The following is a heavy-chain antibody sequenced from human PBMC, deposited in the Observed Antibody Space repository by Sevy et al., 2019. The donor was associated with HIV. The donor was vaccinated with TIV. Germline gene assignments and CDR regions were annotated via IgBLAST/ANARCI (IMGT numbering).Heavy chain of an antibody. J-gene: IGHJ4*02. D-gene: IGHD6-13*01. V-gene: IGHV3-23*01. CDR3: ATPSPYSSSWHPGV. CDR1: GFTFSSYA. CDR2: ISGSGGST. Sequence: GESLKISCAASGFTFSSYAMSWVRQAPGKGLEWVSAISGSGGSTYYADSVKGRFTISRDNSKNTLYLQMNSLRAEDTAVYYCATPSPYSSSWHPGVWGQGTLVTVSS.